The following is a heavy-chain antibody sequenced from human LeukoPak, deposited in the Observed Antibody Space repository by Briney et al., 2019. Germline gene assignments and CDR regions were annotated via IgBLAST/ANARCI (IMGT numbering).Heavy chain of an antibody. CDR1: GGTFSSYA. Sequence: SVKVSCKASGGTFSSYAISWVRQAPGQGLEWMGGIIPIFGTASYAQKFQGRVTITADESTSTAYMELSSLRSEDTAVYYCQWCMLHGDFDYWGQGTLVTVSS. V-gene: IGHV1-69*13. CDR2: IIPIFGTA. CDR3: QWCMLHGDFDY. J-gene: IGHJ4*02. D-gene: IGHD2-8*01.